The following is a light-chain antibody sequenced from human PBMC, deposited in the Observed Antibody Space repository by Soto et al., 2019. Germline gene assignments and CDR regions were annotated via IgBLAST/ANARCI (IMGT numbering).Light chain of an antibody. V-gene: IGLV2-8*01. Sequence: QSALTQPPSASGSPGQSVAISCTGTSRDVGGQNYVSWYQQHPGKAPKLIIYAVSNRPSGVPDRFSGSKSGNTASLTISGLRAEDEADYYCCSNAGNNNYVFGTGTKVTVL. CDR1: SRDVGGQNY. CDR2: AVS. CDR3: CSNAGNNNYV. J-gene: IGLJ1*01.